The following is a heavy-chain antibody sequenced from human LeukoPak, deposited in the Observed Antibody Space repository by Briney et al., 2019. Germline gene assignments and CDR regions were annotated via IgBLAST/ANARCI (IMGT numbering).Heavy chain of an antibody. V-gene: IGHV3-30*04. J-gene: IGHJ6*03. D-gene: IGHD1-26*01. CDR1: GFTFSSYA. CDR3: ARGPRVGAAGFVSYHYIDV. CDR2: ISYDGSKK. Sequence: GGSLRLSCAASGFTFSSYAMHWVRQAPGKGLEWVAIISYDGSKKNYADAVKGRFTISRDSSKNSLDLQMNSLRAEDTAVYYCARGPRVGAAGFVSYHYIDVWGKGTTVTVSS.